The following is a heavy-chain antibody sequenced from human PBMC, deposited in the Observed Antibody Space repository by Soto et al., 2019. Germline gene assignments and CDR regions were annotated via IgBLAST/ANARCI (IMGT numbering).Heavy chain of an antibody. D-gene: IGHD2-2*01. CDR2: ISGSGGNT. CDR1: GFTFSSYA. V-gene: IGHV3-23*01. CDR3: AKDRYVVVLPAAIEY. Sequence: EVQLLESGGGLVQPGGSLRLSCAASGFTFSSYAMSWVRQAPGKGLEWVSAISGSGGNTYYADSVKGRFTISRDNSKNTLYLQMNSQRAEDTAVYYCAKDRYVVVLPAAIEYWGQGTLVTVSS. J-gene: IGHJ4*02.